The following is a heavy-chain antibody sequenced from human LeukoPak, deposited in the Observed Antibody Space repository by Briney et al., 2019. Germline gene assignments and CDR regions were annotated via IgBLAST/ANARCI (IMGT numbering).Heavy chain of an antibody. V-gene: IGHV3-48*03. CDR1: GFTSSSSV. Sequence: AGGSLRVSCAEPGFTSSSSVMNTVRQAPGKGLDWVSYISSSGSTVYYADSVEGRFTISRDNAKNSLYPQMNSLRAEDTAVYYCGSASQWGALWGQGTLVTVSS. CDR2: ISSSGSTV. D-gene: IGHD1-26*01. J-gene: IGHJ4*02. CDR3: GSASQWGAL.